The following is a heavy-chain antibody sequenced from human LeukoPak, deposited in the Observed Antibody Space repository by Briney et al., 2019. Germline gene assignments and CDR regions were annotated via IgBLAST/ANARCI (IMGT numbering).Heavy chain of an antibody. V-gene: IGHV3-23*01. CDR2: ISASGAST. CDR1: GFTFSSYA. J-gene: IGHJ5*02. CDR3: AKTYYYGSGWFDT. D-gene: IGHD3-10*01. Sequence: PGASLRLSCAASGFTFSSYAISWVLQAAGQGREWVSAISASGASTYYADSAKGQFTISRDNSKNTLYLQMNSLRAEDTAVYYCAKTYYYGSGWFDTWGQGTLGTVSS.